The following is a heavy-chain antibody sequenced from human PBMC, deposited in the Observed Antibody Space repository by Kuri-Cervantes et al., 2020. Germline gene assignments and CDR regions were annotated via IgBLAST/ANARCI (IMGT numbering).Heavy chain of an antibody. CDR3: ARGRYYYDSGKTRSAYHGMDV. CDR1: GFTFDDYA. V-gene: IGHV3-9*01. J-gene: IGHJ6*02. D-gene: IGHD3-10*01. Sequence: GGSLRLSCAASGFTFDDYAMHWVRQAPGKGLEWVSGISWNSGSIGYADSVKGRFTISRDNAKNSLYLQMNSLRAEDTAVYYCARGRYYYDSGKTRSAYHGMDVWGQGTTVTVSS. CDR2: ISWNSGSI.